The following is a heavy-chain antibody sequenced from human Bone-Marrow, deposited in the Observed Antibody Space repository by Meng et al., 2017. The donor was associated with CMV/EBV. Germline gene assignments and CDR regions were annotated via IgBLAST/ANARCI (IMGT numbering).Heavy chain of an antibody. CDR3: ARGRQIVVVPAATYNWFDP. J-gene: IGHJ5*02. D-gene: IGHD2-2*01. CDR1: TFSSYT. Sequence: TFSSYTISWVRQAPGQGLEWMGRIIPILGIANYAQKFQGRVTITADKSTSTAYMELSSLRSEDTAVYYCARGRQIVVVPAATYNWFDPWGQGTLVTVSS. V-gene: IGHV1-69*02. CDR2: IIPILGIA.